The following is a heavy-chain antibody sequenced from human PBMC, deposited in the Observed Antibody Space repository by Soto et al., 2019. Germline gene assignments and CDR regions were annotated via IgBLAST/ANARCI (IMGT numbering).Heavy chain of an antibody. D-gene: IGHD7-27*01. CDR2: ISGSSSTI. CDR3: ARWGSFDC. J-gene: IGHJ4*02. Sequence: ETLSLTCTVSGGSISSSSYYWGWIRQPPGKGLEWVSYISGSSSTIYYADSVKGRFTISRDNAKKSLYLQMNGLRDEDTAVYYCARWGSFDCWGQGTLVTVSS. CDR1: GGSISSSS. V-gene: IGHV3-48*02.